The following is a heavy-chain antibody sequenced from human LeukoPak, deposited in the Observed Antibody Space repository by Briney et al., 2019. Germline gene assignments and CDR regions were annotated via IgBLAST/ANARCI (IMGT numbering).Heavy chain of an antibody. J-gene: IGHJ4*02. CDR2: IKQDGSEK. CDR1: GFTFSSYW. CDR3: ASVYYDSSGYYQGTFDY. V-gene: IGHV3-7*02. Sequence: GGSLRLSWAASGFTFSSYWMSWVRQAPGKGLEWVANIKQDGSEKYYVDSVKGRFTISRDNAKNSLYLQMNSLRAEDTAVYYCASVYYDSSGYYQGTFDYWGQGNLGTVSS. D-gene: IGHD3-22*01.